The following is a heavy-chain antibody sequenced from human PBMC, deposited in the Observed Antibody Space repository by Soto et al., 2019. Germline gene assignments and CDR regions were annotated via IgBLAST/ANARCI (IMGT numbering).Heavy chain of an antibody. CDR3: ARSHGLY. Sequence: QVQLQESGPGLVKPSETLSLTCTVSGASLSSYYWTWIRQPPGKGLEWIGYVHDSGNTKYNPSLASRVTISVDTSTNPFSLRLRSVTAADTAVYYCARSHGLYWGQGRMIAVAS. CDR1: GASLSSYY. CDR2: VHDSGNT. J-gene: IGHJ4*02. V-gene: IGHV4-59*01.